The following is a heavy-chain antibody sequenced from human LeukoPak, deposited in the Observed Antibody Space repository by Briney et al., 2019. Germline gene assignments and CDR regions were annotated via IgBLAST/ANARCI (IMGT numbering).Heavy chain of an antibody. Sequence: PSDTLSLTCTVSGGSISSSSYYWGWIRQPPGKGLEWIGSIYYSGSTYYNPSLKSRVTISVDTSKNQFSLKLSSVTAADTAVYYCARPGYSRDHDAFDIWGQGKMVTVSS. CDR2: IYYSGST. V-gene: IGHV4-39*01. CDR1: GGSISSSSYY. J-gene: IGHJ3*02. D-gene: IGHD6-13*01. CDR3: ARPGYSRDHDAFDI.